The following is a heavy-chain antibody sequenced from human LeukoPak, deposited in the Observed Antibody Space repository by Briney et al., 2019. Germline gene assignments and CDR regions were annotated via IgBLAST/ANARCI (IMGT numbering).Heavy chain of an antibody. V-gene: IGHV4-39*01. CDR1: GGSISSSSYY. Sequence: SETLSLTCTVSGGSISSSSYYWDWIRQSPGKGLVWIGNIYSGGSTYYTPSLKSRVTISVDTSKNQFSLKLSSVSAADTAIYFCARHSRSGSGGYENAFDIWGQGTMVTVSS. CDR2: IYSGGST. CDR3: ARHSRSGSGGYENAFDI. J-gene: IGHJ3*02. D-gene: IGHD5-12*01.